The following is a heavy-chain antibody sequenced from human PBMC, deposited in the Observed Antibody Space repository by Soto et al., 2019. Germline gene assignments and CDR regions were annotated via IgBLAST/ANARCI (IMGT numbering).Heavy chain of an antibody. CDR3: ANTYSSSWYHPNNFDY. D-gene: IGHD6-13*01. Sequence: SETLSLTCTVSGGSVSSGSYYWSWIRQPPGKGLEWIGYIYYSGSTNYNPSLKSRVTISVDTSKNQFSLKLGSVTAADTAVYYCANTYSSSWYHPNNFDYWGQGPLVTVSS. V-gene: IGHV4-61*01. J-gene: IGHJ4*02. CDR2: IYYSGST. CDR1: GGSVSSGSYY.